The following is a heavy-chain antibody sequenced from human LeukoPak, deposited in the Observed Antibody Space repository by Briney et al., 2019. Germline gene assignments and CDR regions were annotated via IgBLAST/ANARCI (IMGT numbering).Heavy chain of an antibody. CDR2: IYPGDSDT. CDR3: ARPYYDSSGYSTDAFDI. J-gene: IGHJ3*02. V-gene: IGHV5-51*01. D-gene: IGHD3-22*01. CDR1: GYSFTSYW. Sequence: GESLKISCKGSGYSFTSYWIGWVRQMPGKGLEWMGIIYPGDSDTRYSPFFQGQVTISADKSISTAYLQWSSLKASDTAMYYCARPYYDSSGYSTDAFDIWGQGTMVTVSS.